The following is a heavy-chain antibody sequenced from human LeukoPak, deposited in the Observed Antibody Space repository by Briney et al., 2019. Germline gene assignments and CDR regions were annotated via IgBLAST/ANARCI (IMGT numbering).Heavy chain of an antibody. CDR2: INHSGST. CDR3: ARQGAVTPRRTHYYAMDV. CDR1: GGSFSDYY. Sequence: SETLSLTCGVYGGSFSDYYWSWIRQPPGKGLEWIGEINHSGSTHNSPSLKSRVTMSVDTSKNQFSLKLSSVTAADTAVYYCARQGAVTPRRTHYYAMDVWGPGTTVTVSS. D-gene: IGHD4-17*01. V-gene: IGHV4-34*01. J-gene: IGHJ6*02.